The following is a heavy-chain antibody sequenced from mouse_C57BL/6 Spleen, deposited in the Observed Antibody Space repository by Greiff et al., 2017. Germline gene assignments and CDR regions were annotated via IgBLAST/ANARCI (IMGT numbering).Heavy chain of an antibody. CDR3: ARRDYDGSSYDWYFDV. V-gene: IGHV1-52*01. J-gene: IGHJ1*03. D-gene: IGHD1-1*01. CDR1: GYTFTSYW. Sequence: VKLVESGAELVRPGSSVKLSCKASGYTFTSYWMHWVKQRPIQGLEWIGNIDPSDSETHYTQKFKDKATLTVAKSSSTAYMQLSSLTSEDSAVYYCARRDYDGSSYDWYFDVWGTGTTVTVSS. CDR2: IDPSDSET.